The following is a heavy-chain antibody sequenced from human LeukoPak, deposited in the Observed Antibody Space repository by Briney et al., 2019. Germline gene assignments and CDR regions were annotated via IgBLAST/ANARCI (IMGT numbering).Heavy chain of an antibody. J-gene: IGHJ4*02. CDR3: AREALVPARSFDY. D-gene: IGHD2-2*01. CDR1: GGSISSGDYY. CDR2: IYYSGST. V-gene: IGHV4-30-4*01. Sequence: SETLSLTCTVSGGSISSGDYYWSWIRQPPGKGLEWIGYIYYSGSTYYNPSLKSRVTISVDTSKNQFSLKLSSVTAADTAVYYCAREALVPARSFDYWGQGTLVTVSS.